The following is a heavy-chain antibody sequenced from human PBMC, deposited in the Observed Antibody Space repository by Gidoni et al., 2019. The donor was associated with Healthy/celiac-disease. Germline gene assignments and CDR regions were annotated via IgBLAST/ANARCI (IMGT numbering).Heavy chain of an antibody. CDR2: INYSGST. J-gene: IGHJ4*02. CDR3: ARSGSSIGSGWYQDY. D-gene: IGHD6-19*01. V-gene: IGHV4-31*03. Sequence: QVQLQESGPGLVKPSQTLSLTCTVSGGTISSGGYYWRWIRQHPGKGLEWIGYINYSGSTYYNPSLKSRVTISVDTSKNQFSLKLSSVTAADTAVYYCARSGSSIGSGWYQDYWGQGTLVTVSS. CDR1: GGTISSGGYY.